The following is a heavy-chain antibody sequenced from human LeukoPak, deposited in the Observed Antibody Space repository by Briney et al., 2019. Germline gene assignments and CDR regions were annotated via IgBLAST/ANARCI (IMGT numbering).Heavy chain of an antibody. CDR1: GFTFSSYA. V-gene: IGHV3-23*01. D-gene: IGHD3-10*01. CDR3: AKDRATYYYYFDY. Sequence: SGGSLRLSCAASGFTFSSYAMSWVRQAPGKGLEWVSAISGSGGSTYYADSVKGRFTTSRDNSKNTLYLQMNSLRAEDTAVYYCAKDRATYYYYFDYWGQGTLVTVSS. J-gene: IGHJ4*02. CDR2: ISGSGGST.